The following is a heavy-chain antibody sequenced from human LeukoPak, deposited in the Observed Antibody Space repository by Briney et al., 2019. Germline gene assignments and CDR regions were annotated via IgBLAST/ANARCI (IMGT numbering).Heavy chain of an antibody. J-gene: IGHJ4*02. CDR2: FDPEDGES. Sequence: RASVKVSCKVSGVSLSETSTHWVRQAPGQWLEWMGGFDPEDGESIFAQRFQGRFSMTEDTSTDTAYMELRSLRLEDTAVYYCATADKWEPLDYWGQGTLVTVSS. CDR3: ATADKWEPLDY. V-gene: IGHV1-24*01. D-gene: IGHD1-26*01. CDR1: GVSLSETS.